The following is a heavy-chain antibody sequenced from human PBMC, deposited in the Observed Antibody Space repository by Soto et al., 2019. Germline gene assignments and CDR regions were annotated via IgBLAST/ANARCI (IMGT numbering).Heavy chain of an antibody. CDR3: AGHGGYSY. CDR1: GFTLRPNG. CDR2: IYGGGGAT. D-gene: IGHD4-17*01. Sequence: PGGSLRLSCAVTGFTLRPNGMSWVRQAPGKGLEWVSSIYGGGGATYYADSLKGRFTISRDNSKNTLFLQMNSLRAEDTALYYCAGHGGYSYLGQGTLVTVS. V-gene: IGHV3-23*01. J-gene: IGHJ4*02.